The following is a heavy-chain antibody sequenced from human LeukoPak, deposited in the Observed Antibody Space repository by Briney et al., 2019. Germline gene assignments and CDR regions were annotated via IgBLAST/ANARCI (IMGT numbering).Heavy chain of an antibody. V-gene: IGHV3-74*01. CDR1: GFTFSSYW. CDR3: GRNYYESSGYYPIAD. Sequence: AVALRFSCAGSGFTFSSYWMHWVRQAPGNGLVWVSLIGSDGSSTTYADSVKGRFTISRDNAKITLYLQMNGLRVEDTAVYYCGRNYYESSGYYPIADWGQGTLVTVSS. D-gene: IGHD3-22*01. CDR2: IGSDGSST. J-gene: IGHJ4*02.